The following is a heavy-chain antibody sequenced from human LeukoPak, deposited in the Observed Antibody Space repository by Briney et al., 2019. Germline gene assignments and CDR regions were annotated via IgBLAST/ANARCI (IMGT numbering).Heavy chain of an antibody. CDR2: MSPNSGNT. V-gene: IGHV1-8*01. J-gene: IGHJ3*02. CDR1: GYTFTSYD. CDR3: ARGGSLVRGIIIQGNAFGI. Sequence: ASVKVSCKASGYTFTSYDINWVRQATGQGLEWMGWMSPNSGNTGYAQKFQGRVTMTRNTSISTAYMELSSLRSEDTAVYYCARGGSLVRGIIIQGNAFGIWGQGTMVTVSS. D-gene: IGHD3-10*01.